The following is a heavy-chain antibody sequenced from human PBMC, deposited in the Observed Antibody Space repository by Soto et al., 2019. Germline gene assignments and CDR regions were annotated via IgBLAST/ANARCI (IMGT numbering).Heavy chain of an antibody. Sequence: GGSLRLSCAASGFTFSSYAMTWVRQAPGKGLEWVSAISGGGSSRYYADSVRGRFTISRDNSRNTLYLQMSSLRAEDTALYFCAKDRARLRFSWDSSGYYGTVFWGPGTLVTVSS. CDR2: ISGGGSSR. V-gene: IGHV3-23*01. CDR1: GFTFSSYA. J-gene: IGHJ4*02. CDR3: AKDRARLRFSWDSSGYYGTVF. D-gene: IGHD6-19*01.